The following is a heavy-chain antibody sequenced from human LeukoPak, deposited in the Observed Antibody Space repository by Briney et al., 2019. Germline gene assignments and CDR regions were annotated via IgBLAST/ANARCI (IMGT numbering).Heavy chain of an antibody. D-gene: IGHD4-17*01. CDR3: ARAPYGDYGFDY. CDR2: ISSSSSYI. J-gene: IGHJ4*02. CDR1: GFTFSSYS. Sequence: GGSLRLSCAASGFTFSSYSMNWVRQAPGKGLEWVSSISSSSSYIYYADSVKGRFTISRDNAKNSLYLQMNSLRAEDTAVYYCARAPYGDYGFDYWGQGTLVTVSS. V-gene: IGHV3-21*01.